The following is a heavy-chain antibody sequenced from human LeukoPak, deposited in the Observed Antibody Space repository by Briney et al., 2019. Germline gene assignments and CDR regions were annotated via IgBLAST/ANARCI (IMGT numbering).Heavy chain of an antibody. D-gene: IGHD5-12*01. CDR1: GFTFDDYA. CDR3: AKGMYSGYDLGDYYFDY. V-gene: IGHV3-9*01. CDR2: ISWNSGSI. Sequence: GGSLRLSCAASGFTFDDYAMHWVRQAPGKGLEWVSGISWNSGSIGYADSVKGRFTISRDNAKNSLYLQMNSLRAEDTALYYCAKGMYSGYDLGDYYFDYWGQGTLVTVSS. J-gene: IGHJ4*02.